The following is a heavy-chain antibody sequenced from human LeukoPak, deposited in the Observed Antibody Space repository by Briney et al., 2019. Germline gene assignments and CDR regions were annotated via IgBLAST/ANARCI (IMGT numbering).Heavy chain of an antibody. D-gene: IGHD2-21*02. CDR3: ARGRTAIRGYFDY. Sequence: SQTLSLTCAISGDSVSSNSAAWNWIRQSPSRGLEWLGRTYYRSKWYNDYAVSVKSRITINPDTSKNQFSLKLSSVTAADTAVYYCARGRTAIRGYFDYWGQGTLVTVSS. J-gene: IGHJ4*02. CDR1: GDSVSSNSAA. V-gene: IGHV6-1*01. CDR2: TYYRSKWYN.